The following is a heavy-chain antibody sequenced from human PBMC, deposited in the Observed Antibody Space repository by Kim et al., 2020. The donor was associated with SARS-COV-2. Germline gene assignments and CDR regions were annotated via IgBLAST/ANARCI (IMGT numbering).Heavy chain of an antibody. D-gene: IGHD6-19*01. V-gene: IGHV4-4*07. J-gene: IGHJ4*02. CDR3: ARQVAGSDRRFDY. CDR2: IYVSGRN. CDR1: GGSFSVYY. Sequence: SETLSLICTVSGGSFSVYYWSWIRQPAGKGLEWIGRIYVSGRNNYNPPLKSRVTMSVDTSENQMSLRLTSVTAADTAMYYCARQVAGSDRRFDYWGQGILVTVSS.